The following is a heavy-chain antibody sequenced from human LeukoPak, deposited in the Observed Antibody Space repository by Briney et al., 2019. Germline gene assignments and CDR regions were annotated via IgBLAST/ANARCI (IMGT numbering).Heavy chain of an antibody. CDR2: ILSDGSKE. CDR1: GFTFSSYG. V-gene: IGHV3-33*06. J-gene: IGHJ3*02. Sequence: GGSLRLSCAASGFTFSSYGMHWVRQAPGKGLEWVAVILSDGSKEFYTDSVKGRFTISRDNSKNTLYLQMNSLRAEDTAVYYCAKVGLRFLEWFHAFDIWGQGTMVTVSS. D-gene: IGHD3-3*01. CDR3: AKVGLRFLEWFHAFDI.